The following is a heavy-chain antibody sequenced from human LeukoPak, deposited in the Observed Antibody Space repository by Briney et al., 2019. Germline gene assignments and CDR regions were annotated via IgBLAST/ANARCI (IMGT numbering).Heavy chain of an antibody. CDR2: ITWNGGTI. CDR1: GFTFSSYG. D-gene: IGHD3-10*01. Sequence: GGSLRLSCAASGFTFSSYGMHWVRQAPGKGLEWVSGITWNGGTIDYADSVKGRFTISRDNAKNSLYLQMNSLRAEDTALYYCATRYASGPIADYWGQGTLVTVSS. CDR3: ATRYASGPIADY. J-gene: IGHJ4*02. V-gene: IGHV3-9*01.